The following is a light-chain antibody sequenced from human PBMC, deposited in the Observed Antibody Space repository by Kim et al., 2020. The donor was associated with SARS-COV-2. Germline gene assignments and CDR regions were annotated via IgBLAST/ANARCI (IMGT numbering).Light chain of an antibody. Sequence: EIVLTQSPATLSLSPGERATLSCRASQSVGSYLAWYQQRPGQAPRLLIYDASNRATGIPARFSGSGSGTDFTLTINSLEPEDFAVYYWQQRANWPTVTFGGGTKVEI. CDR3: QQRANWPTVT. CDR2: DAS. V-gene: IGKV3-11*01. CDR1: QSVGSY. J-gene: IGKJ4*01.